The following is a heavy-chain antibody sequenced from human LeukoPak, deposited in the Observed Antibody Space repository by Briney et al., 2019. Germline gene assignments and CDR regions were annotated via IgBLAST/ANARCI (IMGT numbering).Heavy chain of an antibody. CDR2: IKQDGSEK. V-gene: IGHV3-7*01. Sequence: GGSLRLSCAASGFTFSSYWMSWVRQAPGKGLEWVAHIKQDGSEKYYVDSVKGRFTISRDNAKNSLYLQMNSLRAEDTAVYYCARAPRGVRGVLIHFDYWGQGTLVTVSS. CDR1: GFTFSSYW. J-gene: IGHJ4*02. D-gene: IGHD3-10*01. CDR3: ARAPRGVRGVLIHFDY.